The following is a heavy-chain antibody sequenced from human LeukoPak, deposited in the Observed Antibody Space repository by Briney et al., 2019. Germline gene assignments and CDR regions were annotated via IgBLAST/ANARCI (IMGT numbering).Heavy chain of an antibody. J-gene: IGHJ4*02. Sequence: GGSLRLSCAASGFTFSSYAMHWVRQAPGKGLEWVAVISYDGSNKYYADSVKGRFTISRYNSKNTLYLQVNSLRAEDTAVYYCARVSLRFLEWLLGYWGQGTLVTVSS. CDR1: GFTFSSYA. CDR2: ISYDGSNK. D-gene: IGHD3-3*01. V-gene: IGHV3-30-3*01. CDR3: ARVSLRFLEWLLGY.